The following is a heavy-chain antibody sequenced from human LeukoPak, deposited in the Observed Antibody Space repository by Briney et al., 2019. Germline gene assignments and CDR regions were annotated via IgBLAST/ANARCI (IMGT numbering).Heavy chain of an antibody. V-gene: IGHV4-59*12. CDR2: IYYSGST. CDR3: ASGGRITMIVVVRLDAFDI. D-gene: IGHD3-22*01. CDR1: GGSISSYY. Sequence: PSETLSLTCTVSGGSISSYYWSWIRQPPGKGLEWIGYIYYSGSTNYNPSLKSRVTISVDTSKNQFSLKLSSVTAADTAVYYCASGGRITMIVVVRLDAFDIWGQGTMVTVSS. J-gene: IGHJ3*02.